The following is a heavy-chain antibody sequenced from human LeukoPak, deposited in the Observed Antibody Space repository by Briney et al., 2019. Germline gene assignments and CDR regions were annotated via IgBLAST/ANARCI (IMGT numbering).Heavy chain of an antibody. D-gene: IGHD3-3*01. Sequence: ASVKVSCKASGYTFTGYYMHWVRQAPGQGLEWMGWINPNSGGTNYAQKFQGRVTMTRDMSISTAYMELSRLRSDDTAVYYCAKAIRNLGWYFDLWGRGTLVTVSS. CDR3: AKAIRNLGWYFDL. CDR1: GYTFTGYY. CDR2: INPNSGGT. V-gene: IGHV1-2*02. J-gene: IGHJ2*01.